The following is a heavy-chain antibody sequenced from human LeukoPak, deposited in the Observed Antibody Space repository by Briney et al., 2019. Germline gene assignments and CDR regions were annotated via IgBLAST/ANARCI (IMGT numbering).Heavy chain of an antibody. V-gene: IGHV3-23*01. CDR1: GFTFSSYA. CDR2: ISNSAART. J-gene: IGHJ4*02. D-gene: IGHD2-2*01. Sequence: PGGSLRLSCAASGFTFSSYATSWVRQAPGKGLEWVSTISNSAARTYYTDSVKGRFTISRDNSKNTLYLQMNSLGAEDTAVYYCARKVCSSTSCYLLDYWGQGTLVTVSS. CDR3: ARKVCSSTSCYLLDY.